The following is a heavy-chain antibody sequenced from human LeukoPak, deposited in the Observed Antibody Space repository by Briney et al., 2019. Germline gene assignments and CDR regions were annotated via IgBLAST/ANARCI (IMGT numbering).Heavy chain of an antibody. D-gene: IGHD3-22*01. Sequence: GSLRLSCLTSGFSLSTNAMSWVRQPPGKGLEWIGEINHSGSTNYNPSLKSRVTISVDTSKNQFSLKLSSVTAADTAVYYCARDGSYYDSSGYYPNEGYNYWGQGTLVTVSS. CDR3: ARDGSYYDSSGYYPNEGYNY. J-gene: IGHJ4*02. CDR2: INHSGST. CDR1: GFSLSTNA. V-gene: IGHV4-34*01.